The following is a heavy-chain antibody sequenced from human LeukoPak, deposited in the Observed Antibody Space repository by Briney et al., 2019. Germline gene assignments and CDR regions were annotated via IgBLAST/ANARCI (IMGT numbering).Heavy chain of an antibody. CDR1: GFTFSSYG. CDR3: ARQSSWSLFDY. J-gene: IGHJ4*02. D-gene: IGHD6-13*01. Sequence: PGRSLRLSCAASGFTFSSYGMHWVRQAPGKGLEWVAVIWYDGSNKHYADSVKGRFTISRDNSKNTLYLQMNSLRAEDTAVYYCARQSSWSLFDYWGQGTLVTVSS. V-gene: IGHV3-33*01. CDR2: IWYDGSNK.